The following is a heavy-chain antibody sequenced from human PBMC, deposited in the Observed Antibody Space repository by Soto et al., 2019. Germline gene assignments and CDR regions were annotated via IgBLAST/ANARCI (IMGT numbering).Heavy chain of an antibody. CDR2: ISAYNGNT. J-gene: IGHJ4*02. D-gene: IGHD5-12*01. CDR3: ARVGYSCYDLSTVTTEGFDY. Sequence: QVQLVQSGAEVKKPGASVKVSCKASGYTFTSYGISWVRQAPGQGLEWMGWISAYNGNTNYAQKLQGRVTMTTDTSTSTAYMELRSLRSDDTAVYYCARVGYSCYDLSTVTTEGFDYWGQGTLVTVSS. V-gene: IGHV1-18*01. CDR1: GYTFTSYG.